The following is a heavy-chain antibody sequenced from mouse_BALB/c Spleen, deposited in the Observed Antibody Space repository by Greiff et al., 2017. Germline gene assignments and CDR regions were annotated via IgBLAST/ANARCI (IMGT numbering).Heavy chain of an antibody. Sequence: DVKLVESGGGLVKPGGSLKLSCAASGFTFSSYAMSWVRQTPEKRLEWVATISSGGSYTYYPDSVKGRFTISRDNAKNTLYLQMSSLRSEDTAMYYCARNEGNAMDYWGQGTSVTVSS. V-gene: IGHV5-9-3*01. CDR3: ARNEGNAMDY. CDR2: ISSGGSYT. J-gene: IGHJ4*01. CDR1: GFTFSSYA.